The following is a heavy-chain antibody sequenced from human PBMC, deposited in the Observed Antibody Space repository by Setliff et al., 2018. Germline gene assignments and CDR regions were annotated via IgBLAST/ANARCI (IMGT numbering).Heavy chain of an antibody. J-gene: IGHJ6*03. CDR2: ININTGNP. V-gene: IGHV7-4-1*02. Sequence: ASVKVSCKASGYTFTNYAMTWMRQAPGQGLEYMGWININTGNPIYAQGFTGRFVFSLDTSVSTAYLQISSLKSEDTAVYYCARGSRFGTIVYKGDYYMDVWGKGTTVTVSS. CDR1: GYTFTNYA. CDR3: ARGSRFGTIVYKGDYYMDV. D-gene: IGHD3-10*01.